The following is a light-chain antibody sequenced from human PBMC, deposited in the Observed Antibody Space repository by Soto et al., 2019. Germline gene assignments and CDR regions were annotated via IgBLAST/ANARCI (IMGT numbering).Light chain of an antibody. J-gene: IGLJ1*01. CDR2: SNN. CDR3: VAWDDSLNGYV. V-gene: IGLV1-44*01. Sequence: QSVLTQPPSASGTPGQRVTISCSGSSSKIGSNTVNWYQQLPGMAPKLLIYSNNQRPSGVPDRFSGSKSGTSASLAISGLQSEDEADYYCVAWDDSLNGYVFGTGTKVTVL. CDR1: SSKIGSNT.